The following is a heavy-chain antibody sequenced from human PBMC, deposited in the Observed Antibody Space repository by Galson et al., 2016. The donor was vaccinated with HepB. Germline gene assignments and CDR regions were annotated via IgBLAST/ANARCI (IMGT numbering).Heavy chain of an antibody. CDR2: ISISGSTV. Sequence: SLRLSCAGSGFTFSRYNMHWVRQAPGKGLEWLADISISGSTVYYADSVKGRFTISRDNDKNSVYLQMDSLRDEDTAVYYCARGADFYDSTGYFPPFAYWGQGILVTVSS. D-gene: IGHD3-22*01. CDR1: GFTFSRYN. J-gene: IGHJ4*02. V-gene: IGHV3-48*03. CDR3: ARGADFYDSTGYFPPFAY.